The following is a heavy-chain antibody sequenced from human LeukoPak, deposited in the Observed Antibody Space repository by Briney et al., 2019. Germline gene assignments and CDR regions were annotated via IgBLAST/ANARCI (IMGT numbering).Heavy chain of an antibody. J-gene: IGHJ4*02. CDR3: ARESRDVQYSGSYYFSLSRFTASNFDY. CDR1: GFTFNSYA. D-gene: IGHD1-26*01. Sequence: GRSLRLSCAASGFTFNSYAMHWARRAPGKGLKRVSVKIYDGSNKYYADSEKRRFSMSRDNSKYTLYLQMTRLRAEDTAVYYCARESRDVQYSGSYYFSLSRFTASNFDYWGQGTLVTVSS. V-gene: IGHV3-30*04. CDR2: KIYDGSNK.